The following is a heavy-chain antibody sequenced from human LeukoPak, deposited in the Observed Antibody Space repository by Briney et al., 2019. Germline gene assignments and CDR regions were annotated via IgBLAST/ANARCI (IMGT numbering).Heavy chain of an antibody. Sequence: GGSLRLSCAASGFTFSSYSMNWVRQAPGKGLEWVSSISSSSSSKYYADSVKGRFTISRDNAKNSLYLQMNSLRAEDTAVYYCARDVYCSSTSCYEFDYWGQGTLVTVSS. D-gene: IGHD2-2*01. CDR1: GFTFSSYS. V-gene: IGHV3-21*01. CDR2: ISSSSSSK. J-gene: IGHJ4*02. CDR3: ARDVYCSSTSCYEFDY.